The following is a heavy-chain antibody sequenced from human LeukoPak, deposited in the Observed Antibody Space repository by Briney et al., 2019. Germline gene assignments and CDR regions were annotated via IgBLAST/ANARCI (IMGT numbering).Heavy chain of an antibody. Sequence: GGSLRLSCAASGFTFSSYSMNWVRQAPWKGLEWVSSISSSSSYIYYADSVKGRFTISRDNAKNSLYLQMNSLRAEDTAVYYCARVDCSGGSCYSFHPVFDYWGQGTLVTVSS. D-gene: IGHD2-15*01. V-gene: IGHV3-21*01. J-gene: IGHJ4*02. CDR3: ARVDCSGGSCYSFHPVFDY. CDR2: ISSSSSYI. CDR1: GFTFSSYS.